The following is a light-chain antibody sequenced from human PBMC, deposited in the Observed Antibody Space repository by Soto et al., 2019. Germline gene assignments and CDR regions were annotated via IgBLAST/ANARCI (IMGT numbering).Light chain of an antibody. V-gene: IGLV2-14*01. J-gene: IGLJ1*01. CDR3: SSFSSSSTPYV. Sequence: QSALTQPASVSGSPGQSITIPCTGTSTDVGGYKYVSWYQQHPGTAPKLMIFEVNGRPSGVSDRFSGSKSGNTASLTISRLQPEDEADYYCSSFSSSSTPYVFGTGTKVTVL. CDR1: STDVGGYKY. CDR2: EVN.